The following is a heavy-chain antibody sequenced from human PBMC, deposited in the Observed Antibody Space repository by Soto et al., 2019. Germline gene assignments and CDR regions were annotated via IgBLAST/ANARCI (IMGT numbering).Heavy chain of an antibody. D-gene: IGHD6-13*01. CDR1: GFTFSSYG. V-gene: IGHV3-48*01. Sequence: EVQMVESGGGLVQPGGSLRLSCAASGFTFSSYGMNWVRQAPGKGLEWVSYISFSSTNIHYADSVKGRFTISRDNAKNSLYLQMNSLGAEDTAVYYCARGAAGNAYYWGQGILVTVSS. CDR3: ARGAAGNAYY. CDR2: ISFSSTNI. J-gene: IGHJ4*02.